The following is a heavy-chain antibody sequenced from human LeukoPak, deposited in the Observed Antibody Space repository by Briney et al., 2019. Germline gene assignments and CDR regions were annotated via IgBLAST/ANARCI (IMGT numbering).Heavy chain of an antibody. D-gene: IGHD3-10*01. V-gene: IGHV1-69*11. Sequence: GASVKVSCKASGGTFSTYSINWVRQAPGQGLEWMGRIIPILSQSDYAQKFQGTVSITADEFTETAYMELSSLRSDDTAVYYCATGGAYRDAFDIWGQGIMVTVSS. CDR1: GGTFSTYS. CDR3: ATGGAYRDAFDI. J-gene: IGHJ3*02. CDR2: IIPILSQS.